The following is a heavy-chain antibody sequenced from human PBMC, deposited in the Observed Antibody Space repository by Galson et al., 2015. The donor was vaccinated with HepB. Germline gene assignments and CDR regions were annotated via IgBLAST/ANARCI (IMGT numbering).Heavy chain of an antibody. J-gene: IGHJ3*02. CDR1: GYTFTGYY. Sequence: SVKVSCKASGYTFTGYYMHWVRQTPGQGLEWMGWINPDSGGTNYAQKFQGRVTMTRDTSISTAYMELSRLRSDDAAVYYCARERYYDRSPDAFDIWGQGTRVTVSS. D-gene: IGHD3-22*01. CDR2: INPDSGGT. CDR3: ARERYYDRSPDAFDI. V-gene: IGHV1-2*02.